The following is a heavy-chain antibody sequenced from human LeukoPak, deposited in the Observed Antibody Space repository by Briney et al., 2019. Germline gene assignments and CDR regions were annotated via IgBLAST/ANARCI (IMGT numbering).Heavy chain of an antibody. CDR2: IYSGGST. V-gene: IGHV3-53*01. CDR1: GVTVGTNY. CDR3: ARDTKN. D-gene: IGHD1-1*01. J-gene: IGHJ4*02. Sequence: GGSLRLSCAASGVTVGTNYMSWVRQAPGKGLESVSIIYSGGSTYYANSVKGRFTISRDNSKNTLYLQMNSLRAEDTAIYYCARDTKNWGQGTLVTVSS.